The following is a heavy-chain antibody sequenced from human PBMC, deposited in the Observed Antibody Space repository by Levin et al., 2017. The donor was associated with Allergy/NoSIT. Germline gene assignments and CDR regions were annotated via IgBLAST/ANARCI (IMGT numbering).Heavy chain of an antibody. D-gene: IGHD3-16*01. Sequence: PGESLKFSCAASGFTFSSYSMNWVRQAPGKGLEWVSSISSSSSYIYYADSVKGRFTISRDNAKNSLYLQMNSLRAEDTAVYYCARDAPPYDYVWGRDAFDIWGQGTMVTVSS. J-gene: IGHJ3*02. CDR2: ISSSSSYI. CDR1: GFTFSSYS. V-gene: IGHV3-21*01. CDR3: ARDAPPYDYVWGRDAFDI.